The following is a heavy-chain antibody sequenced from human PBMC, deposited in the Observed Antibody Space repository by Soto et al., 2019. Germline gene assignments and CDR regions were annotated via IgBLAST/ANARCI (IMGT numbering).Heavy chain of an antibody. CDR1: GFTFSSYA. D-gene: IGHD6-25*01. Sequence: PGGSLRLSCAASGFTFSSYAMHWVRQAPGKGLEWVAVISYDGSNKYYADSVKGRFTISRDNSKNTLYLQMNSLRAEDTAVYYCARGLSSGRFDPWGQGTLVTVSS. V-gene: IGHV3-30-3*01. CDR3: ARGLSSGRFDP. J-gene: IGHJ5*02. CDR2: ISYDGSNK.